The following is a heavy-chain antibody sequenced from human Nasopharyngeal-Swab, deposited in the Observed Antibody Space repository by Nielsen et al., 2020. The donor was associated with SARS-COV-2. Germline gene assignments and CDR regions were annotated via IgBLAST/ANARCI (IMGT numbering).Heavy chain of an antibody. V-gene: IGHV4-4*02. J-gene: IGHJ4*02. CDR3: ARFISQAGSFDY. D-gene: IGHD6-13*01. CDR2: IYHSGST. Sequence: SETLSLTCAVSGGSISSSNWWSWVRQPPGKGPEWIGEIYHSGSTNYNPSLKSRVTISVDKSKNQFSLKLSSVTAADTAVYYCARFISQAGSFDYWGQGTLVTVSS. CDR1: GGSISSSNW.